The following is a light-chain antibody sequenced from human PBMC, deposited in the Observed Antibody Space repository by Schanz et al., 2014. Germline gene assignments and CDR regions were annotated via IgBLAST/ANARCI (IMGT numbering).Light chain of an antibody. V-gene: IGKV3-20*01. CDR3: QQYYSFPPT. CDR1: QSVRSRN. CDR2: GAS. Sequence: EAVLTQSPGTLSLSPGERATLSCRASQSVRSRNLAWYQQKPGQAPRLLIYGASSRATGIPDRFSGSGSGTEFTLTISSLQSEDFATYYCQQYYSFPPTFGQGTKVEIK. J-gene: IGKJ1*01.